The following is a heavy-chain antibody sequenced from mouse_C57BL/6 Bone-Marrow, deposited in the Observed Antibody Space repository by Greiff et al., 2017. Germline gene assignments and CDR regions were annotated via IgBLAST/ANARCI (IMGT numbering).Heavy chain of an antibody. V-gene: IGHV1-81*01. CDR3: ARLITFDY. J-gene: IGHJ2*01. Sequence: VQLQQSGAELARPGASVKLSCKASGYTFTSYGISWVKQRTGQGLEWIGMIHPTSGSTNYNEKFKSKATLTVDKSSSTAYMQLSSLTSEDSAVYYCARLITFDYWGQGTTLTVSS. CDR1: GYTFTSYG. D-gene: IGHD1-1*01. CDR2: IHPTSGST.